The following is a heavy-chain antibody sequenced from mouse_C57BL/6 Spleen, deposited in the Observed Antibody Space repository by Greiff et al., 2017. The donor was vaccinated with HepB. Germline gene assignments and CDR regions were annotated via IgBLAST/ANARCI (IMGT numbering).Heavy chain of an antibody. J-gene: IGHJ3*01. V-gene: IGHV1-82*01. CDR2: IYPGDGDT. CDR3: ANYYGSSYPWFAY. Sequence: VQLQQSGPELVKPGASVKISCKASGYAFSSSWMNWVKQRPGKGLEWIGRIYPGDGDTNYNGKFKGKATLTADKSSSTAYMQLSSLTSEDSAVSFCANYYGSSYPWFAYWGQGTLVTVSA. CDR1: GYAFSSSW. D-gene: IGHD1-1*01.